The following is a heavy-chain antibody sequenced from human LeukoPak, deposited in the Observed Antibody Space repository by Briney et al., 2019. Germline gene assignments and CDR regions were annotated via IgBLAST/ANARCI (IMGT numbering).Heavy chain of an antibody. J-gene: IGHJ4*02. CDR3: ARDTRTGYSSSWYGGGFDY. V-gene: IGHV3-21*01. CDR1: GFTFSSYS. Sequence: PGGSLRLSCAASGFTFSSYSMNWVRQAPGKGLEWVSSISSSSSYIYYADSVKGRCTISRDNAKNSLYLQMNSLRAEDTAVYYCARDTRTGYSSSWYGGGFDYWGQGTLVTVSS. D-gene: IGHD6-13*01. CDR2: ISSSSSYI.